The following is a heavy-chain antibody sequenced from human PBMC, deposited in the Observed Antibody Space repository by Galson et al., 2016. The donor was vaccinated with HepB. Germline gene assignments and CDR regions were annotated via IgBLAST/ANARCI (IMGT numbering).Heavy chain of an antibody. CDR1: GFTVSANY. CDR3: TLGSDASY. V-gene: IGHV3-53*01. Sequence: SLRLSCAVSGFTVSANYMSWVRQGPGKGLEWVSGIYKGGRTYYAVSVKGRFTISRDTSENTLQLHMNSLTVADTAVYYCTLGSDASYWGQGTLVIVSS. D-gene: IGHD3-10*01. CDR2: IYKGGRT. J-gene: IGHJ4*02.